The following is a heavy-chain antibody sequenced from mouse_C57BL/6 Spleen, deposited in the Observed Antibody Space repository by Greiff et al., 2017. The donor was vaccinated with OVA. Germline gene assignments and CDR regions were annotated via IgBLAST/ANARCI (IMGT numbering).Heavy chain of an antibody. J-gene: IGHJ2*01. CDR1: GFTFSSYG. CDR2: ISSGGSYT. Sequence: EVQGVESGGDLVKPGGSLKLSCAASGFTFSSYGMSWVRQTPDKRLEWVATISSGGSYTYYPDSVKGRFTISRDNAKNTLYLQLSSLKAEDTAMYYCASDRGFFDYWGQGTTLTVSS. CDR3: ASDRGFFDY. V-gene: IGHV5-6*01. D-gene: IGHD3-1*01.